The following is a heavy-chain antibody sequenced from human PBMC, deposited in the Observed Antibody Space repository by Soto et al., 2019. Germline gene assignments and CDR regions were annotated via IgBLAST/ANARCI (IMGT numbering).Heavy chain of an antibody. CDR2: IIPIFGTA. J-gene: IGHJ6*02. CDR3: ARDLEYSTHNLYGMDV. D-gene: IGHD6-6*01. Sequence: GASVKVSCKASGGTFSSYAISWVRQAPGQGLEWMGGIIPIFGTANYAQKFQGRVTITADESTSTAYMELSSLRSEDTAVYYCARDLEYSTHNLYGMDVWGQGTTVTVSS. V-gene: IGHV1-69*13. CDR1: GGTFSSYA.